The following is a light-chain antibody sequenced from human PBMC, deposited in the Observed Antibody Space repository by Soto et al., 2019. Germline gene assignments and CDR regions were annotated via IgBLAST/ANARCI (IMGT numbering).Light chain of an antibody. V-gene: IGLV2-14*01. CDR1: SSDVGGYNS. CDR2: DVS. J-gene: IGLJ1*01. CDR3: SSYTRIPALV. Sequence: QSALPQPAFVSGSPGQSITISCTGTSSDVGGYNSVSWYQQHPGKVPKIMIYDVSIRPSGVPDRFSGSKSGNTASLNISGLQAEDEADYYCSSYTRIPALVFGTGTKLTDL.